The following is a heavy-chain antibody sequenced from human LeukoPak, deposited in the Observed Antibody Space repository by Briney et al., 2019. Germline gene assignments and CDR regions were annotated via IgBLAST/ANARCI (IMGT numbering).Heavy chain of an antibody. D-gene: IGHD3-22*01. V-gene: IGHV4-59*01. Sequence: SETLSLTCTVAGGSISSYYWSWIRQPPGKGLEWIGYIYYSGSTNYNPSLKSRVTISVDTSKNQFSLKLSSVTAADTAVYYCARVRDSSGYFLRGGHDAFDIWGQGTMVTVSS. CDR3: ARVRDSSGYFLRGGHDAFDI. CDR2: IYYSGST. CDR1: GGSISSYY. J-gene: IGHJ3*02.